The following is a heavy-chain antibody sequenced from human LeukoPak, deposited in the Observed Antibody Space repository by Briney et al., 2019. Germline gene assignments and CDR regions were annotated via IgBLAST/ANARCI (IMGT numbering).Heavy chain of an antibody. D-gene: IGHD3-22*01. CDR1: GGSFSGYY. CDR2: INHSGST. V-gene: IGHV4-34*01. J-gene: IGHJ4*02. CDR3: ARGLGYYDSSGYY. Sequence: SETLSLTCAVYGGSFSGYYWSWIRQPPGKGLEWIGEINHSGSTDYNPSLKSRVTISVDTSKNQFSLKLSSVTAADTAVYYCARGLGYYDSSGYYWGQGTLVTGSS.